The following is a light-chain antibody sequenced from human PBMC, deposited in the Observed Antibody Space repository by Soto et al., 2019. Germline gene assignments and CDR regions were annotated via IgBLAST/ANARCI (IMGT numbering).Light chain of an antibody. CDR2: AAS. V-gene: IGKV3-20*01. CDR3: QQYGSSPPYT. J-gene: IGKJ2*01. Sequence: EIVLTQSPGTLSLSPGERATLSCRASHSVTSDFLAWYQQKPGQAPRLLIYAASSRATDIPDRFSGSGSGTDFTLTISRLEPEDFAVYYCQQYGSSPPYTFGHGTKLEIK. CDR1: HSVTSDF.